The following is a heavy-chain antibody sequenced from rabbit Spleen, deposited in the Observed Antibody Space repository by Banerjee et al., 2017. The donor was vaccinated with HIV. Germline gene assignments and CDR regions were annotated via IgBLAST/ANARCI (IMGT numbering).Heavy chain of an antibody. V-gene: IGHV1S45*01. CDR2: INASTGKP. CDR3: ARDAGTSFSTYGMDL. Sequence: QEQLVESGGGLVQPEGSLTPTCKASGFSFSDRDVMCWVRQAPGKGLEWIACINASTGKPVYATWASGRFTISRTSSTTVTLRMTSLTAADRATYFCARDAGTSFSTYGMDLWGPGTLVTV. CDR1: GFSFSDRDV. J-gene: IGHJ6*01. D-gene: IGHD8-1*01.